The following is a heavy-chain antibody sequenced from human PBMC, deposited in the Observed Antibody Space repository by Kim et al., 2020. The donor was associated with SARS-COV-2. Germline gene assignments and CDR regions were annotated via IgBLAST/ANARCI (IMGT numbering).Heavy chain of an antibody. Sequence: GGSLRLSCAASGFTFDDYGMTWVRQAPGKGLEWVSGITWIGGSTVYADSVKGRFTDSRDNAKNSLYLQMNSLRAEDTALYYCTGSDDPGSAAAEDYWGQGALVTVS. CDR1: GFTFDDYG. J-gene: IGHJ4*02. D-gene: IGHD6-13*01. CDR3: TGSDDPGSAAAEDY. V-gene: IGHV3-20*04. CDR2: ITWIGGST.